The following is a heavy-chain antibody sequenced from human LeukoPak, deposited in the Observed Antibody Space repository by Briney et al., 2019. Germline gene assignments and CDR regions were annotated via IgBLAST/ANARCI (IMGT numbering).Heavy chain of an antibody. Sequence: PGMSLRLSCAASGFTFNSYGMHWVRQAPGKGLEGVTVIWYDGSNKYYADSVKGRFTISRDNSKTTLYLQMNRLRAEDKAVYCCAREAYCSSNSCYFDYWGQGTLVTVSS. J-gene: IGHJ4*02. D-gene: IGHD2-2*01. V-gene: IGHV3-33*01. CDR2: IWYDGSNK. CDR3: AREAYCSSNSCYFDY. CDR1: GFTFNSYG.